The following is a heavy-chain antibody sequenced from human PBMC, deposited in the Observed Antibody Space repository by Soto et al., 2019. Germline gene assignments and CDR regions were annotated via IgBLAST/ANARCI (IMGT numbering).Heavy chain of an antibody. CDR2: VSSDGSIT. Sequence: SLRLSCAASGFTFSHHGMHWVLQTPVKGLEWLTVVSSDGSITYDADSVRGRFAISRDNSKNTLYLHMNSLRTEDTAVYYCAKESDYYSNSKWSFDSWGQGILVTVSS. CDR3: AKESDYYSNSKWSFDS. J-gene: IGHJ4*02. CDR1: GFTFSHHG. D-gene: IGHD2-21*01. V-gene: IGHV3-30*18.